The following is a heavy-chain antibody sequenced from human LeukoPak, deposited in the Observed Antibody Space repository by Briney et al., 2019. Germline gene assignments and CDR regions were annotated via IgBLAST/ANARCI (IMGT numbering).Heavy chain of an antibody. CDR2: ISSSSSYI. D-gene: IGHD1-14*01. J-gene: IGHJ6*03. V-gene: IGHV3-21*01. CDR1: GFTFSSYW. CDR3: ARDRKDYYMDV. Sequence: PGGSLRLSCAASGFTFSSYWMSWVRQAPGKGLEWVSSISSSSSYIYYADSVKGRFTISRDNAKNSLYLQMNSLRAEDTAVYYCARDRKDYYMDVWGKGTTVTVSS.